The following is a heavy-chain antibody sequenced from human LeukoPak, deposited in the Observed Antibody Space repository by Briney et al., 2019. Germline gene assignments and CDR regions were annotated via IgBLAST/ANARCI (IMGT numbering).Heavy chain of an antibody. D-gene: IGHD4-17*01. V-gene: IGHV4-59*01. Sequence: SETLSLTCTVSGGSISSYYWSWIRQPPGKGLEWIGYIYYSGSTNYNPSLKSRVTISVDTSKNQFSLKLSSVTAADTAVYFCARDPNGDYIGTFDMWGRGTMVSVSS. CDR2: IYYSGST. CDR1: GGSISSYY. J-gene: IGHJ3*02. CDR3: ARDPNGDYIGTFDM.